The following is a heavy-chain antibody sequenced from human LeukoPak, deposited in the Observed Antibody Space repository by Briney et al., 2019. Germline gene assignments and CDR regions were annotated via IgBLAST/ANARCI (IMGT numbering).Heavy chain of an antibody. D-gene: IGHD3-10*01. Sequence: PSETLSLTCTVSGGSISSSSYYWGWIRQPPGKGLEWIGSIYYSGSTYYNPSLKSRVTISVDTSKNQFSLKLSFVTAADTAVYYCARRRKSGLWFGELSQGYYGMDVWGQGTTVTVSS. CDR3: ARRRKSGLWFGELSQGYYGMDV. J-gene: IGHJ6*02. V-gene: IGHV4-39*01. CDR1: GGSISSSSYY. CDR2: IYYSGST.